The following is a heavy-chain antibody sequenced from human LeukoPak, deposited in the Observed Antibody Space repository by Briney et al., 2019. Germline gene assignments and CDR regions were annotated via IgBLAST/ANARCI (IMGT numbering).Heavy chain of an antibody. Sequence: PGGSLRLSCAGSGFTFSNYWMSWVRQAPGKGLEWVSNIKQDGSEKFYVDSAKGRFTISRDNAQKSLYLQMNNMRVDDTAVYYCARGGREGTGDYWGQGTLVTVSS. J-gene: IGHJ4*02. D-gene: IGHD1-14*01. CDR2: IKQDGSEK. V-gene: IGHV3-7*02. CDR3: ARGGREGTGDY. CDR1: GFTFSNYW.